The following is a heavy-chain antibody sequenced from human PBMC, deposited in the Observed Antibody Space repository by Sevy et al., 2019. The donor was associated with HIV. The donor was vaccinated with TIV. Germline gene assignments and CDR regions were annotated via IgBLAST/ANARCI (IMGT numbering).Heavy chain of an antibody. Sequence: GGSLRLSCAASGFTFSSYSMNWVRQAPGKGLEWISYISSSSSTIYYADSVKGRFTISRDNAKNSLYLQMNSLRDEDTAVYYCARDALDCGWGNTYNWFDPWGQGTLVTVS. V-gene: IGHV3-48*02. CDR2: ISSSSSTI. D-gene: IGHD3-16*01. CDR3: ARDALDCGWGNTYNWFDP. CDR1: GFTFSSYS. J-gene: IGHJ5*02.